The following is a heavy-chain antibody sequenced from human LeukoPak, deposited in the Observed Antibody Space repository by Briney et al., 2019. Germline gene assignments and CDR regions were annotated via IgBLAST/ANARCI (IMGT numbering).Heavy chain of an antibody. CDR3: ARDTIFGVVISDY. J-gene: IGHJ4*02. V-gene: IGHV1-46*01. CDR2: INPSGGST. Sequence: ASVKVSCKASGYTFTSYYMHWVRQAPGQGLEWMGIINPSGGSTSYAQKFQGRVTMTTDTSTSTAYMELRSLRSDDTAVYYCARDTIFGVVISDYWGQGTLVTVSS. D-gene: IGHD3-3*01. CDR1: GYTFTSYY.